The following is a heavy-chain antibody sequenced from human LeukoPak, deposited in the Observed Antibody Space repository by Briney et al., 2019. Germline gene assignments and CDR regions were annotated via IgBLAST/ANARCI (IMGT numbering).Heavy chain of an antibody. CDR2: INPNSGGT. D-gene: IGHD3-22*01. CDR3: ARGGQYILHYDSSGYPPRGH. CDR1: GYTFTGYY. Sequence: ASVKVSCKASGYTFTGYYMHWVRQAPGQGLEWMGWINPNSGGTNYAQKFQGRVTMTRDTSISTAYMELSRLRSDDTAVYYCARGGQYILHYDSSGYPPRGHWGQGTLVTVSS. V-gene: IGHV1-2*02. J-gene: IGHJ4*02.